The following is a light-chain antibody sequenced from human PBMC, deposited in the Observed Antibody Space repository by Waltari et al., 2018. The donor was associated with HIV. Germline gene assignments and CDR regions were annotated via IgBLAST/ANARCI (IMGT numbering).Light chain of an antibody. V-gene: IGLV3-19*01. J-gene: IGLJ2*01. CDR3: NSRESSGNHLV. CDR2: GKN. CDR1: SLRSYF. Sequence: SSELTQDPAVSVALGQTVNITCQGDSLRSYFATWYQQKPGQAPVLVIYGKNNRPSGIPDRFSGSKAGNTASLTITRTQEEDEADYYCNSRESSGNHLVCGGGTKLTVL.